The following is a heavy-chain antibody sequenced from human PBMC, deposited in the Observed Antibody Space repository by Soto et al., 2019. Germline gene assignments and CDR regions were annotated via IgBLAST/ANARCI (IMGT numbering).Heavy chain of an antibody. CDR2: IIPMFGTP. J-gene: IGHJ4*02. D-gene: IGHD5-12*01. CDR3: ATSEGRDGYSFDY. CDR1: RVAFSKFI. Sequence: ASVKVSCKASRVAFSKFIVTWVRQAPGQGLEWMGGIIPMFGTPHYAEKFQDRVTITADESTGTAYLELSSLTSEDTAVYYCATSEGRDGYSFDYWGPGTLVNVSS. V-gene: IGHV1-69*13.